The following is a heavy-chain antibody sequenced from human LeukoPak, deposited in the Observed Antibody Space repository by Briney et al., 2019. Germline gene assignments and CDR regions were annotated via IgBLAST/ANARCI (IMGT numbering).Heavy chain of an antibody. J-gene: IGHJ4*02. Sequence: GGSLRLSGVASGFTLSSYAMSWVRQAPGKGLEWVSAISCSSGNTHYADPGKGRFIIFRDNSKNILLLQMNSLRAEDTAIYYCATPARVGAVDYWGQGTLVTVSS. CDR3: ATPARVGAVDY. V-gene: IGHV3-23*01. CDR1: GFTLSSYA. D-gene: IGHD1-26*01. CDR2: ISCSSGNT.